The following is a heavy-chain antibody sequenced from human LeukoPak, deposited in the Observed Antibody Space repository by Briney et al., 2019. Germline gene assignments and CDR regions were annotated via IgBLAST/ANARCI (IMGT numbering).Heavy chain of an antibody. CDR3: ARIGDSDILTGYYVDY. D-gene: IGHD3-9*01. Sequence: GGSLRLSCAASGFTFSSYSMNWVRQAPGKGLEWVSSISSSGSYIYYADSVKGRFTISRDNAKNSLYLQMNSLRAEDTAVYYCARIGDSDILTGYYVDYWGQGTLVTVSS. J-gene: IGHJ4*02. CDR1: GFTFSSYS. CDR2: ISSSGSYI. V-gene: IGHV3-21*01.